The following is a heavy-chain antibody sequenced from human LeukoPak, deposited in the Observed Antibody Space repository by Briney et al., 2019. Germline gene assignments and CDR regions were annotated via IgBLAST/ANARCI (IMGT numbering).Heavy chain of an antibody. CDR2: ISASGGST. CDR1: GFTFSSSA. V-gene: IGHV3-23*01. CDR3: AKVKWKLIGYFDY. J-gene: IGHJ4*02. D-gene: IGHD1-20*01. Sequence: PGGSLRLSCAASGFTFSSSAMSWVRQVPGKGLEWVSGISASGGSTYYADSVKGRFTNSRDDSKNTLFLQMNSLRAEDTAVYFCAKVKWKLIGYFDYWGQGTLVTVSS.